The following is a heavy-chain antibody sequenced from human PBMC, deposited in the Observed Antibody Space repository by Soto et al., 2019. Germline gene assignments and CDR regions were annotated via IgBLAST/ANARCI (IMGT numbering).Heavy chain of an antibody. CDR2: IRSEAKSYAT. Sequence: GGSRRLSGAASGFAFSGSGMHGVRQASGKGLEGVGRIRSEAKSYATACAASVKGRFPISRDDSQNTAYPQMHSLKTEDTAVYYCKGSYYGSSGYYYEFRDYWGKGPLGTVS. V-gene: IGHV3-73*01. CDR3: KGSYYGSSGYYYEFRDY. J-gene: IGHJ4*02. D-gene: IGHD3-22*01. CDR1: GFAFSGSG.